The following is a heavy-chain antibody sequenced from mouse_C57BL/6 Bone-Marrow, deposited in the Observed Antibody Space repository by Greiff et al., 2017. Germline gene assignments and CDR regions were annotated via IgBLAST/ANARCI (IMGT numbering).Heavy chain of an antibody. CDR1: GYTFTSYW. J-gene: IGHJ4*01. CDR3: ARTRVRLRRWAMDY. CDR2: INPSSGYT. D-gene: IGHD2-14*01. V-gene: IGHV1-7*01. Sequence: QVQLKQSGAELAKPGASVKLSCKASGYTFTSYWMHWVKQRPGRGLKWIGYINPSSGYTKYNQKFKDKATLTADKSSSTAYMQLSSLTYEDSAVYYCARTRVRLRRWAMDYWGQGTSVTVSS.